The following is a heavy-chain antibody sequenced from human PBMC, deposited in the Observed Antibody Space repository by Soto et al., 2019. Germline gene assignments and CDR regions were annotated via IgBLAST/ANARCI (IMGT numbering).Heavy chain of an antibody. J-gene: IGHJ5*01. CDR3: AMSWFGHQVHWFDF. V-gene: IGHV6-1*01. CDR1: GDSVSSNTVA. CDR2: TYYRSKWYD. D-gene: IGHD3-16*01. Sequence: SQTLSLTCAISGDSVSSNTVAWNWIRQSPSRGLEWLGRTYYRSKWYDDYAESVKSRITINPDTSKNQFSLHLNSVTLEDTAVYFCAMSWFGHQVHWFDFWGKGTLVTVSS.